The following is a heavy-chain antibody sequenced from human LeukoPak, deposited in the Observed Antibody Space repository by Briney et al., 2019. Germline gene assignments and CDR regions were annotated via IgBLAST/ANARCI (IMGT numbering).Heavy chain of an antibody. CDR1: GGSISSYY. D-gene: IGHD3-10*01. CDR2: IYYSGST. CDR3: ATWIYYLRRDAFDI. V-gene: IGHV4-59*01. Sequence: SETLSLTCTVSGGSISSYYWSWIRQPPGKGLEWIGYIYYSGSTNYNPSLKSRVTISVDTSKNQFSLKLSSVTAADTAVYYCATWIYYLRRDAFDIWGQGTMVTVSS. J-gene: IGHJ3*02.